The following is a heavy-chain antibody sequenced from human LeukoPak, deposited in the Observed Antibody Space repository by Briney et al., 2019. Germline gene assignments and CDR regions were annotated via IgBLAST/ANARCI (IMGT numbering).Heavy chain of an antibody. Sequence: GESLKISCKGSGYTFTSHWIGWVRQMPGKGLEWMGIIFPGDSDTRYSPSFEGQVTISADKSLSTAYLQWTSLNVSDTAMYYCAVTALDNWFDHWGQGTLVTVSS. CDR3: AVTALDNWFDH. CDR1: GYTFTSHW. CDR2: IFPGDSDT. V-gene: IGHV5-51*01. D-gene: IGHD2-21*02. J-gene: IGHJ5*02.